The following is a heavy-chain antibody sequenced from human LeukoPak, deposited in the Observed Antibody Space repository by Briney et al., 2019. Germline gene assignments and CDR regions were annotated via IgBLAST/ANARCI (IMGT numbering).Heavy chain of an antibody. Sequence: RSGGSLRLSCAASGFTFSSYAMSWVRQAPGKGLEWVSAISGSGGSTYYADSVKGRFTISRDNSKNTLYLQMNSLRAEDTAVYYCAKDSRYCSSTSCYDLVYYYYMDVWGKGTTVTISS. D-gene: IGHD2-2*01. CDR1: GFTFSSYA. CDR3: AKDSRYCSSTSCYDLVYYYYMDV. J-gene: IGHJ6*03. V-gene: IGHV3-23*01. CDR2: ISGSGGST.